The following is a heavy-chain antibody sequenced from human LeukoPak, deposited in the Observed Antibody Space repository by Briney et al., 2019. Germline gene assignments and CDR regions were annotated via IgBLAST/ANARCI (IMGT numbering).Heavy chain of an antibody. Sequence: SETLSLTCTVSGGSISSGSYYWSWIRQPAGKGLEWIGYIYYSGSTNYNPSLKSRVTISVDTSKNQFSLKLSSVTAADTAVYYCARSQRGYSYGPFDYWGQGTLVTVSS. CDR3: ARSQRGYSYGPFDY. CDR2: IYYSGST. D-gene: IGHD5-18*01. CDR1: GGSISSGSYY. J-gene: IGHJ4*02. V-gene: IGHV4-61*10.